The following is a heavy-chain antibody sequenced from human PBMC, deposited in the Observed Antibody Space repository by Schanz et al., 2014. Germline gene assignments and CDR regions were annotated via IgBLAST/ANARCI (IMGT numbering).Heavy chain of an antibody. Sequence: QVQLVESGGGVVQPGRSLRLSCAASGFTFSSYGMHWVRQAPGKGLEWVAAMSYDGSIKYYADSVKGRFTISRDNAKNSLYLQMNSLRAEDTAVYYCAKARRKSNCSGGRCFHYSYYGMDVWGQGTTVTVSS. D-gene: IGHD2-15*01. CDR2: MSYDGSIK. CDR3: AKARRKSNCSGGRCFHYSYYGMDV. V-gene: IGHV3-33*03. J-gene: IGHJ6*02. CDR1: GFTFSSYG.